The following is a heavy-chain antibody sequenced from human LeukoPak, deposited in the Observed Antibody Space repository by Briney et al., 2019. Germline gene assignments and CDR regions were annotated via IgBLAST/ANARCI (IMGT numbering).Heavy chain of an antibody. J-gene: IGHJ4*02. D-gene: IGHD3-10*01. CDR3: AKDRIFRGVDGFDY. CDR1: GFTFSSYT. V-gene: IGHV3-21*04. CDR2: ISTSSSYI. Sequence: PGGSLRLSCAASGFTFSSYTMNWVRQAPGKGLEWVSSISTSSSYIYYADSVKGRFTISRDNSKNTLYLQMNSLRAEDTAVYYCAKDRIFRGVDGFDYWGQGTLVTVSS.